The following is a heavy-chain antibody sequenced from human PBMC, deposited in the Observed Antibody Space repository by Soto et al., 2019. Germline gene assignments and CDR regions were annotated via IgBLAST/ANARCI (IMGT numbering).Heavy chain of an antibody. CDR2: IYYSGST. D-gene: IGHD3-10*01. Sequence: PSETLSLTCTVSGGSISSYYWSWIRQPPGKGLEWIGYIYYSGSTNYNPSLKSRVTISVDTSKNQFSLRLSSVTAADTAVYYCARSSMVRGVIMPGLMFWLDPPAQGTLVTVSS. J-gene: IGHJ5*02. CDR1: GGSISSYY. CDR3: ARSSMVRGVIMPGLMFWLDP. V-gene: IGHV4-59*01.